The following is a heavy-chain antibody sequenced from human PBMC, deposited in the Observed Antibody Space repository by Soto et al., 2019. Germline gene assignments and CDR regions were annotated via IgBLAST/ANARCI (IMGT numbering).Heavy chain of an antibody. D-gene: IGHD3-10*01. V-gene: IGHV4-61*01. J-gene: IGHJ4*02. Sequence: SETLSLTCTVSGGSVSSGSYYWSWIRQPPGKGLEWIGYIYYSGSTNYNPSLKSRVTISVDTSKNQFSLKLSSVTAADTAVYYCARGVVTASGNYYAPHFDFWGQGTLVTVSS. CDR3: ARGVVTASGNYYAPHFDF. CDR2: IYYSGST. CDR1: GGSVSSGSYY.